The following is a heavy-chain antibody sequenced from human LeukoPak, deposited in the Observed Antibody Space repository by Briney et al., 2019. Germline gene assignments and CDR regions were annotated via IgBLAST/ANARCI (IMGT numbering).Heavy chain of an antibody. CDR2: IKQDGSEK. J-gene: IGHJ4*02. CDR1: GFIFNHYW. V-gene: IGHV3-7*01. Sequence: LSGGSLRLSCAASGFIFNHYWMSWVRQAPGKGLEWVANIKQDGSEKYYVDSVKGRFAISRDNAKNSVYLQMNSLRAEDTAVYYCARRRVGLAGVMTYYFDHWGQGTLVTVSS. D-gene: IGHD3/OR15-3a*01. CDR3: ARRRVGLAGVMTYYFDH.